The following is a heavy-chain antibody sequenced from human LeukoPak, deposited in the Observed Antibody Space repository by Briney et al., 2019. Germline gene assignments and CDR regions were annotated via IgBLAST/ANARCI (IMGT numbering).Heavy chain of an antibody. Sequence: GGSLRLSCAASGFTFSSYGMHWVRQAPGKGLEWVAFIRYDGSNKYYADSVKGRFTISRDNSKNTLYLQMNSLRAEDTAVYYCAKDRYYDSSGYPGDDAFDIWGQGTMVTVSS. CDR3: AKDRYYDSSGYPGDDAFDI. V-gene: IGHV3-30*02. CDR1: GFTFSSYG. D-gene: IGHD3-22*01. J-gene: IGHJ3*02. CDR2: IRYDGSNK.